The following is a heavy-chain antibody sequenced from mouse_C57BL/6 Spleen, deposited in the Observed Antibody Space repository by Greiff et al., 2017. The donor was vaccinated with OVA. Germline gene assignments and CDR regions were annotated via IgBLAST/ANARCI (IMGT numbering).Heavy chain of an antibody. J-gene: IGHJ3*01. CDR3: ARSGDYDEEDWFAY. D-gene: IGHD2-4*01. Sequence: QVQLQQPGAELVRPGSSVKLSCKASGYTFTSYWMHWVKQRPIQGLEWIGNIDPSDSETHYNQKFKDKATLTVDKSSSTAYMQLSSLTSEDSAVYYGARSGDYDEEDWFAYWGQGTLVTVSA. CDR1: GYTFTSYW. V-gene: IGHV1-52*01. CDR2: IDPSDSET.